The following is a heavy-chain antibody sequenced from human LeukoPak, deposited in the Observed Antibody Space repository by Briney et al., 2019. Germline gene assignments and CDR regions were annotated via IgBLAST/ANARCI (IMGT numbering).Heavy chain of an antibody. CDR2: INTNTGNP. CDR1: GYTFTSYA. CDR3: ARGGVDTAMVTGYYYYYYMDV. D-gene: IGHD5-18*01. V-gene: IGHV7-4-1*02. J-gene: IGHJ6*03. Sequence: VASVTVSCKASGYTFTSYAMNWVRQAPGQGLEWMGWINTNTGNPTYAQGFTGRFVFSLDTSVSTAYLQISSLKAEGTAVYYCARGGVDTAMVTGYYYYYYMDVWGKGTTVTVSS.